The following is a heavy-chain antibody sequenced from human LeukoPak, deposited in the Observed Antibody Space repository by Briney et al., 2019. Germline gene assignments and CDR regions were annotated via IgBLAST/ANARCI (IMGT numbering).Heavy chain of an antibody. J-gene: IGHJ6*02. CDR3: ARETRRAVASTPYYYGMDV. D-gene: IGHD6-19*01. Sequence: SETLSLTCTVSGGSISSGGYYWSWIRQHPGKGLEWIGYIYYSGSTYYNPSLKSRVTISVDTSKNQFSLKLSSVTAADTAVYYCARETRRAVASTPYYYGMDVWGQGTTVTVSS. V-gene: IGHV4-31*03. CDR1: GGSISSGGYY. CDR2: IYYSGST.